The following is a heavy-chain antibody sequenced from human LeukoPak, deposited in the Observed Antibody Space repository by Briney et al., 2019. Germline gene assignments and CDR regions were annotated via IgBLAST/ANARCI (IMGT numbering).Heavy chain of an antibody. J-gene: IGHJ4*02. Sequence: GEALKISWKGSGCSFTSYCIGWMRQMPGIGLEWMGTVCPGDSDTSYSPSFQGQVTISADKSISIAYLQWRSLKASDTAMYYCARSRDAYNFDYWGQGTLVTVSS. D-gene: IGHD5-24*01. CDR2: VCPGDSDT. CDR3: ARSRDAYNFDY. CDR1: GCSFTSYC. V-gene: IGHV5-51*01.